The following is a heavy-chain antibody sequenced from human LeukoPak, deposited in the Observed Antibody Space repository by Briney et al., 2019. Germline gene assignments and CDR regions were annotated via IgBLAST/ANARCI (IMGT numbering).Heavy chain of an antibody. CDR3: AKDRYYGSGSYPGYYFDY. J-gene: IGHJ4*02. CDR2: ISGSGGST. Sequence: PGGSLRLSCAASGFTFSSYAMSWVRQAPGKGLEWVSAISGSGGSTYYADSVKGRFTISRDNSKNTLYLQMNSLRAEGTAVYYCAKDRYYGSGSYPGYYFDYWGQGTLVTVSS. V-gene: IGHV3-23*01. CDR1: GFTFSSYA. D-gene: IGHD3-10*01.